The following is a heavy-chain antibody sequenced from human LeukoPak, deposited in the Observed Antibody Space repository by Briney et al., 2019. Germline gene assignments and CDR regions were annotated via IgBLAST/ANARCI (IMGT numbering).Heavy chain of an antibody. CDR2: IPYDGSNK. Sequence: GRSLRLSCAASGFTFSSYGMHWVRQAPGKGLEWVAVIPYDGSNKYYADSVKGRFTISRDNSKNTLYLQMNSLRAEDTAVYYCAKDGYYDYVWGSFGSYYYYGMDVWGQGTTVTVSS. CDR3: AKDGYYDYVWGSFGSYYYYGMDV. V-gene: IGHV3-30*18. D-gene: IGHD3-16*01. CDR1: GFTFSSYG. J-gene: IGHJ6*02.